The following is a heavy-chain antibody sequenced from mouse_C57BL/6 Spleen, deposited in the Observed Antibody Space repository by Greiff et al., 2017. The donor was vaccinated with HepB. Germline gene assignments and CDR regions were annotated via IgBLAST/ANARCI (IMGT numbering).Heavy chain of an antibody. V-gene: IGHV1-55*01. D-gene: IGHD2-3*01. CDR3: ARGDGYYVYFDV. Sequence: QVQLQQSGAELVKPGASVKMSCKASGYTFTSYWITWVKQRPGQGLEWIGDIYPGSGSTNYNEKFKSKATLTVDTSSSTSYMQLSSLTSEDSAVYYCARGDGYYVYFDVWGTGTTVTVSS. CDR2: IYPGSGST. J-gene: IGHJ1*03. CDR1: GYTFTSYW.